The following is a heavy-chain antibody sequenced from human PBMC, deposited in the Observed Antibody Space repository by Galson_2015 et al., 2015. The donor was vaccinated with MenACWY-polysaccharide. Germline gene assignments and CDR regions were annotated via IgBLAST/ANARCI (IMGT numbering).Heavy chain of an antibody. V-gene: IGHV3-74*01. CDR2: INSDASST. D-gene: IGHD3-10*01. CDR1: GFTFGDYA. Sequence: SLRLSCAAPGFTFGDYAMAWFRQAPGKGLVWVSRINSDASSTAYADSVKGRFTISRDNAKNTLYLQMNSLRVEDTAVYYCVGPPGRGGTGAYGMDAWGQGTTVTVSS. CDR3: VGPPGRGGTGAYGMDA. J-gene: IGHJ6*02.